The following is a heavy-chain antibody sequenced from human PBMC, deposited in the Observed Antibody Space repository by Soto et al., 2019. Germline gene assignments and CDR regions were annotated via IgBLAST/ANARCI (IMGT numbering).Heavy chain of an antibody. V-gene: IGHV1-69*06. D-gene: IGHD1-26*01. Sequence: GASVKVSCKASGGTFSSYAISWVRQAPGQGLEWMGGIIPIFGTANYAQKFQGRVTLTADKSTSTAYMKLSSLRSEDTAVYYCAGAEWDLPKGFDYWCQGTLVTVSS. CDR3: AGAEWDLPKGFDY. CDR1: GGTFSSYA. J-gene: IGHJ4*02. CDR2: IIPIFGTA.